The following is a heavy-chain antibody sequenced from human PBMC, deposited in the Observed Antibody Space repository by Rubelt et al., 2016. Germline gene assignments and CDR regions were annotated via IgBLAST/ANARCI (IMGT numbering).Heavy chain of an antibody. V-gene: IGHV5-51*01. CDR2: IYPGDSDT. CDR3: ASLSSSSHDAFDI. D-gene: IGHD6-6*01. CDR1: GYSFTSYW. J-gene: IGHJ3*02. Sequence: EVQLVQSGAEVKKPGESLKISCKGSGYSFTSYWIGWVRQMPGKGLEWMGIIYPGDSDTRYSPSFPGTVTISADKSISTAYLQWSSLKASDTAMYYCASLSSSSHDAFDIWGQGTMVTVSS.